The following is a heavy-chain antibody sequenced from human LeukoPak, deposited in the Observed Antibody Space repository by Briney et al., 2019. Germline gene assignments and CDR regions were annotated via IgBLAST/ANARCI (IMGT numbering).Heavy chain of an antibody. Sequence: SETLSLTCTVSGGSISSYYWSWIRQPPGKGLEWIGYIYYSGSTNYNPSLKSRVTISVDTSKNQFSLKLSSVTAADTAVYYCAGSWLSDDAFDTWGQGTMVTVSS. V-gene: IGHV4-59*08. D-gene: IGHD6-13*01. CDR2: IYYSGST. CDR3: AGSWLSDDAFDT. CDR1: GGSISSYY. J-gene: IGHJ3*02.